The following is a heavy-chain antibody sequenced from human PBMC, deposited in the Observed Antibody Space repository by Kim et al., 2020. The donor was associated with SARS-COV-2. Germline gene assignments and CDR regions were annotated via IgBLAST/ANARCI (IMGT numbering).Heavy chain of an antibody. Sequence: ASVKVSCKASGYTFNNYGFYWVRQAPGQGLEWVGWISAYSGTTNYAQKFQGRVTMTTDTSTTTAYMDLRSLRSDDTAVYYCATSNSNTRSTYAFDIWGQGTVVTVSS. J-gene: IGHJ3*02. CDR2: ISAYSGTT. CDR1: GYTFNNYG. CDR3: ATSNSNTRSTYAFDI. D-gene: IGHD6-13*01. V-gene: IGHV1-18*01.